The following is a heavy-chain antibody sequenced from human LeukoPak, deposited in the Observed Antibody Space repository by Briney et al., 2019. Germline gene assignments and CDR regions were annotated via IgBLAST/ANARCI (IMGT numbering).Heavy chain of an antibody. CDR3: ARDRYYGSGSYYYDYYGMDV. J-gene: IGHJ6*02. V-gene: IGHV1-46*01. CDR2: INPSGGST. Sequence: ASVKVSCKASGYTFTSYYMHWVRQAPGQGLEGMGIINPSGGSTSYAQKFQGRVTMTRDTSTSTVYMELSSLRSEDTAVYYCARDRYYGSGSYYYDYYGMDVWGQGTTVTVSS. CDR1: GYTFTSYY. D-gene: IGHD3-10*01.